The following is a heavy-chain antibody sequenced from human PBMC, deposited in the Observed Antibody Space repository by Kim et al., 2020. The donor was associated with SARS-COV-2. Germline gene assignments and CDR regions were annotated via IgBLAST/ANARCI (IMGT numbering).Heavy chain of an antibody. V-gene: IGHV3-73*01. CDR2: IRSKANSYAT. D-gene: IGHD2-2*01. CDR1: GFTFSGSP. J-gene: IGHJ3*02. Sequence: GGSLRLSCAASGFTFSGSPLHWVRQASGKGLEWVGRIRSKANSYATGYAASVKGRFTNTRDDSKNTAYLEMRGLKTEDTARYYWTRIPATPLAIWDAFHIWGQGTMGTVSS. CDR3: TRIPATPLAIWDAFHI.